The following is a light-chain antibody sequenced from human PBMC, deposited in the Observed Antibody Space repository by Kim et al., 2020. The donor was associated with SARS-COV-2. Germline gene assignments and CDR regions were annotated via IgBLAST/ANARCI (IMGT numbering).Light chain of an antibody. CDR1: QSVSSD. V-gene: IGKV3-11*01. CDR3: QQRSNWLT. J-gene: IGKJ4*01. Sequence: PGERATLSCRASQSVSSDLAWYQQKPGQAPRLLIYDASNRATGIPARFSGSGSGTDFTLTISSLEPEDFAVYYCQQRSNWLTFGGGTKVDIK. CDR2: DAS.